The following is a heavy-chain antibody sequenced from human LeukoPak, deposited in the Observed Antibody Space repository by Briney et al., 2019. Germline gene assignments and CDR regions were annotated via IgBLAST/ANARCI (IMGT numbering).Heavy chain of an antibody. CDR1: GFTFSSYG. CDR2: ISYDGSNK. J-gene: IGHJ4*02. CDR3: ARGSRIHYDYSGYYSY. Sequence: PGRSLRLSCAASGFTFSSYGMHWVRQAPGKGLEWVAVISYDGSNKYYADSVKGRFTISRDNSKNTLYLQMNSLRAEDTAVYYCARGSRIHYDYSGYYSYWGQGTLVTVSS. D-gene: IGHD3-22*01. V-gene: IGHV3-30*03.